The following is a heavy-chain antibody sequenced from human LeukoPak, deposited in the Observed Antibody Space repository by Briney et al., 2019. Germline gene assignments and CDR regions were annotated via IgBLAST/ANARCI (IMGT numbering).Heavy chain of an antibody. CDR2: IYSGGST. CDR3: ARYSGSYYRFDY. CDR1: GFTVSSNY. V-gene: IGHV3-53*01. Sequence: GGSLRLSCAASGFTVSSNYVSWVRQAPGKGLEWVSVIYSGGSTYYADSVKGRFTISRDNSKNTLYLQMNSLRAEDTAVYYCARYSGSYYRFDYWGQGTLVTVSS. D-gene: IGHD1-26*01. J-gene: IGHJ4*02.